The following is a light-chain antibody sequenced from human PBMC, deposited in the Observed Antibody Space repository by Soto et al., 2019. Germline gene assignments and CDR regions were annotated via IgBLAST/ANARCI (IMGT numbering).Light chain of an antibody. CDR2: AAS. Sequence: IQMTQSPSSLSASVGDRATITCRASQGISPYLVWYQQKPGTVPKLLIFAASTLQSEVPSRFSGSGSGTDFTLTISSLQAGEVATYYCQNYNGAPWACGQGTKV. V-gene: IGKV1-27*01. CDR1: QGISPY. J-gene: IGKJ1*01. CDR3: QNYNGAPWA.